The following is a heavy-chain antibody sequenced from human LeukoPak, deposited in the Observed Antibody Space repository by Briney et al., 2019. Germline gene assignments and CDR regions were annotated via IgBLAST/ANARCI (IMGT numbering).Heavy chain of an antibody. CDR2: IYYSGST. CDR3: ARRFTVTTTSDAFDI. Sequence: SETLSLTCTVSGGSISSSSYYWGWIRQPPGKGLEWIGSIYYSGSTYYNPSLKSRVTISVDTSKNQFSLKLSSVTAADTAVYYRARRFTVTTTSDAFDIWGQGTMVTVSS. V-gene: IGHV4-39*01. D-gene: IGHD4-17*01. J-gene: IGHJ3*02. CDR1: GGSISSSSYY.